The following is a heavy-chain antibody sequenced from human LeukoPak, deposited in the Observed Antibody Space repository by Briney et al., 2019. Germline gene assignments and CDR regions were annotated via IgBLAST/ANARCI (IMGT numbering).Heavy chain of an antibody. CDR1: GFTFSSYG. CDR2: ISYDGSNK. J-gene: IGHJ4*02. Sequence: GGSLRLSCAASGFTFSSYGMHWVRQAPGKGLEWVAVISYDGSNKYYADSVKGRFTISRDNSQDTLYLQMNSLRAEDTAVYYCARGLPIDYWGQGTLVTVSS. V-gene: IGHV3-30*03. D-gene: IGHD5-12*01. CDR3: ARGLPIDY.